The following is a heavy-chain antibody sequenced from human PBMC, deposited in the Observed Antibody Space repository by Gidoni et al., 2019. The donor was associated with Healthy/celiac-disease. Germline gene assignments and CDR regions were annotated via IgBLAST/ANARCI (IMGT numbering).Heavy chain of an antibody. Sequence: QVQLVQSGAEVKKPGASVKVSCKASGYTFTGYYMNWVRQAPGQGLEWMGWINPNSGGTTYSQKFQGRVPMTRDPSISTAYMELSRLRSDDTAVYYCARAIQPISYYYGMDVWGQGTTVTVSS. D-gene: IGHD5-18*01. CDR1: GYTFTGYY. CDR2: INPNSGGT. V-gene: IGHV1-2*02. J-gene: IGHJ6*02. CDR3: ARAIQPISYYYGMDV.